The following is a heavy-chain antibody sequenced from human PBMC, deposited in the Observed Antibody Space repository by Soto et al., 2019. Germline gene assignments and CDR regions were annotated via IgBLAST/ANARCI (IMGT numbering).Heavy chain of an antibody. CDR3: AKVLRFLEWLSPFDP. V-gene: IGHV3-30*18. Sequence: GSLRLSCAASGFTFSSYGMHWVRQAPGKGLEWVAVISYDGSNKYYADSVKGRFTISRDNSKNTLYLKMNSLRAEDTAVYYCAKVLRFLEWLSPFDPWGQGTLVTVSS. CDR1: GFTFSSYG. J-gene: IGHJ5*02. CDR2: ISYDGSNK. D-gene: IGHD3-3*01.